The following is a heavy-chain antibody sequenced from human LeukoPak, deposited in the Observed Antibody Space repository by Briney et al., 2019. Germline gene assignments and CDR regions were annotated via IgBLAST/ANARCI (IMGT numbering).Heavy chain of an antibody. CDR2: IIPILTVA. CDR3: ATTVTPGHSDY. CDR1: GGTFSNYA. Sequence: SVKVSCKASGGTFSNYAISWVRQAPGQGLEWMGRIIPILTVANYAQNFQGRVTITADKSTSTAYMELSSLRSEDTAVYYCATTVTPGHSDYWGQGTMVTVSS. V-gene: IGHV1-69*04. J-gene: IGHJ3*01. D-gene: IGHD4-11*01.